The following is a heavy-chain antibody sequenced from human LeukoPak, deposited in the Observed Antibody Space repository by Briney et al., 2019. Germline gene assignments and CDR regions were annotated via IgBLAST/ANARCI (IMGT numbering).Heavy chain of an antibody. CDR3: ARDRNGNYGRWGFDY. CDR2: ISYDGSNK. J-gene: IGHJ4*02. D-gene: IGHD4-17*01. V-gene: IGHV3-30-3*01. CDR1: GFTFSSYA. Sequence: PGGSLRLSCAASGFTFSSYAMHWVRQAPGKGLEWVAVISYDGSNKYYADSVKGRFTISRDNSKNTLYLQMNSLRAEDTAVYYCARDRNGNYGRWGFDYWGQGTLVTVSS.